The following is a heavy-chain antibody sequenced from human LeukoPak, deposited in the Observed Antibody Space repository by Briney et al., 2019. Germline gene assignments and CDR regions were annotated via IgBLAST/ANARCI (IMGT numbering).Heavy chain of an antibody. D-gene: IGHD6-13*01. V-gene: IGHV3-21*01. Sequence: PGGSLRLSCAASGFTFSSYSMNWVRQAPGKGLEWVSSISSSSSYIYYADSVRGRFTISRDNAKNSLYLQMNSLRAEDTVVYYCARVASQDQRIVAVEYWGQGTLVTVSS. CDR3: ARVASQDQRIVAVEY. CDR2: ISSSSSYI. J-gene: IGHJ4*02. CDR1: GFTFSSYS.